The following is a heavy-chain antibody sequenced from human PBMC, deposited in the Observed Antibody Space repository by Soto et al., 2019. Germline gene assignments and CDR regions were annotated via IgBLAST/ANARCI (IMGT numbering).Heavy chain of an antibody. Sequence: ASVKVSCKASGYTFTSYDINWVRQATGQGLEWMGWMNPNSGNTNYAQKLQGRVTMTRNTSISTAYMELSSLRSDDTAVYYCARDLTELELAGYWGQGTLVTVSS. J-gene: IGHJ4*02. CDR3: ARDLTELELAGY. CDR2: MNPNSGNT. D-gene: IGHD1-7*01. V-gene: IGHV1-8*01. CDR1: GYTFTSYD.